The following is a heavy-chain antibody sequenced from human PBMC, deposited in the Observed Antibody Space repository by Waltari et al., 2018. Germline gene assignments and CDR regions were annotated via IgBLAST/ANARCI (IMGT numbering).Heavy chain of an antibody. D-gene: IGHD2-8*01. CDR2: IRGSGGST. J-gene: IGHJ4*02. V-gene: IGHV3-23*01. CDR1: GFTFRRHA. Sequence: EVQLLESGGGLVQPGGSLRLSCAASGFTFRRHAMSWVRQAPGKWLEWVLAIRGSGGSTYYADSVKGRFTISRDNSKNTLYLQMNSLRAEDTAVYYCAKTGMVYASHFDYWGQGTLVTVSS. CDR3: AKTGMVYASHFDY.